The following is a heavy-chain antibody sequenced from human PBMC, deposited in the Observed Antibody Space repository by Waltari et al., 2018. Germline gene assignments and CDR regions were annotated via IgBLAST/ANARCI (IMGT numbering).Heavy chain of an antibody. J-gene: IGHJ4*02. CDR2: IIPIFGTA. Sequence: QVQLVQSGAEVKKPGSSVKVSCKASGGTFSSYAISWVRQAPGQGLEWMGGIIPIFGTANYAQKFQGRVTITADESTSTAYMELRSLRSDDTAVYYCARTRGLIAAAGLFDYWGQGTLVTVSS. V-gene: IGHV1-69*13. CDR3: ARTRGLIAAAGLFDY. CDR1: GGTFSSYA. D-gene: IGHD6-13*01.